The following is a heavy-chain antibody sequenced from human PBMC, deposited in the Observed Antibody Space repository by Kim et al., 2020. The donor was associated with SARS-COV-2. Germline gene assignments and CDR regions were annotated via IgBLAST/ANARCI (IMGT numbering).Heavy chain of an antibody. J-gene: IGHJ4*02. CDR2: ITTKTDGGAT. CDR1: GFTFTNAW. D-gene: IGHD3-22*01. CDR3: TTAPYYYDSSIDY. V-gene: IGHV3-15*01. Sequence: GGSLRLSCAASGFTFTNAWMSWVRQAPGKGLEWVGRITTKTDGGATDYIAPVERRFVISRDDSKNMLHLQMNSLKTEDTGVYYCTTAPYYYDSSIDYWGQGTLVTVSS.